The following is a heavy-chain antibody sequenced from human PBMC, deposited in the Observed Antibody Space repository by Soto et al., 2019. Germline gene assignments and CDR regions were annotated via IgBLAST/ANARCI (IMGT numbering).Heavy chain of an antibody. V-gene: IGHV1-8*01. Sequence: ASVKVSCKASGYTFTSYDINWVRQATGQGFEYLGWMNPNSGNTGYVKKFQGRVTMTRDTSMSTAHMELSSLRSEDTAVYYCARERYFDRSYWYFDLWGRGTLVTVSS. CDR2: MNPNSGNT. J-gene: IGHJ2*01. CDR3: ARERYFDRSYWYFDL. CDR1: GYTFTSYD. D-gene: IGHD3-9*01.